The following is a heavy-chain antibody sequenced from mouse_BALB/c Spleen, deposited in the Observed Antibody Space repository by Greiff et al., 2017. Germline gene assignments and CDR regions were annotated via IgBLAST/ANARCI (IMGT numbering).Heavy chain of an antibody. CDR3: ARDGGNYDFDY. J-gene: IGHJ2*01. CDR1: GFTFSDYY. CDR2: ISDGGSYT. V-gene: IGHV5-4*02. D-gene: IGHD2-1*01. Sequence: DVMLVESGGGLVKPGGSLKLSCAASGFTFSDYYMYWVRQTPEKRLEWVATISDGGSYTYYPDSVKGRFTISRDNAKNNLYLQMSSLKSEDTAMYYCARDGGNYDFDYWGQGTTLTVSS.